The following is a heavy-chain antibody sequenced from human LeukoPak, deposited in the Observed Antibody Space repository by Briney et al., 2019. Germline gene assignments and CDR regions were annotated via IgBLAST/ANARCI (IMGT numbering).Heavy chain of an antibody. J-gene: IGHJ4*02. CDR3: ARGFYGSGSYYRSPPFDY. Sequence: GASVKVSCKASGYTFTSYGISWVRQAPGQGLEWMGRIIPIFGTANYAQKFQGRVTVTTDESTSTAYMELSSLRSEDTAVYYCARGFYGSGSYYRSPPFDYWGQGTLVTVSS. D-gene: IGHD3-10*01. V-gene: IGHV1-69*05. CDR1: GYTFTSYG. CDR2: IIPIFGTA.